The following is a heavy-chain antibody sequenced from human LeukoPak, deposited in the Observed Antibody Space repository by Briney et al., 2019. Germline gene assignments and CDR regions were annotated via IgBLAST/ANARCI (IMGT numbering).Heavy chain of an antibody. CDR3: ATSSVRRYLAVNRGTFNY. D-gene: IGHD2-15*01. J-gene: IGHJ4*02. CDR2: VDPEDGET. Sequence: ASVKISCKVSGYTFTDYYMHWVQQAPGKGLEWMGLVDPEDGETIYAEKFQGRVTITADTSTDTAYMELSSLRSEDTAVYYCATSSVRRYLAVNRGTFNYWGQGTLVTVSS. V-gene: IGHV1-69-2*01. CDR1: GYTFTDYY.